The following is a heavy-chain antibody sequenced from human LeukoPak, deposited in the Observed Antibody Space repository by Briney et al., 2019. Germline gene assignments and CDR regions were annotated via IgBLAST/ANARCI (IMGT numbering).Heavy chain of an antibody. D-gene: IGHD6-19*01. CDR1: GFTFSSYE. CDR2: ISTSGSLI. Sequence: GGSLRLSCATSGFTFSSYEMNWVRQAPRKGLEWVSYISTSGSLIYYADSVKGRFTISRDNAKNFLFLQMNSLRAEDTAIYYCARDPLRVAGTGRFFDLWGRGTLVTVSS. CDR3: ARDPLRVAGTGRFFDL. V-gene: IGHV3-48*03. J-gene: IGHJ2*01.